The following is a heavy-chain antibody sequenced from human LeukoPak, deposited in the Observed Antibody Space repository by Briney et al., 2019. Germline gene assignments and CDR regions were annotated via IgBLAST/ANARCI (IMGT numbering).Heavy chain of an antibody. CDR1: GGSISSGDYY. J-gene: IGHJ4*02. V-gene: IGHV4-30-4*08. Sequence: NPSETLSLTCTVSGGSISSGDYYWSWIRQPPGKGLEWIGYIYYSGSTYYNPSLKSRVTISVDTSKNQFSLKLSSVTAADTAVYYCARADDFWGGYSPFDYWGQGTLVTVSS. CDR2: IYYSGST. D-gene: IGHD3-3*01. CDR3: ARADDFWGGYSPFDY.